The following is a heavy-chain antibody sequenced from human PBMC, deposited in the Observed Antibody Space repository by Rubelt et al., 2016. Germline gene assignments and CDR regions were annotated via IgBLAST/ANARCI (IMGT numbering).Heavy chain of an antibody. CDR1: GGSFSGYY. J-gene: IGHJ6*02. CDR3: ARGRRGSSSWLGRDYYGMDV. V-gene: IGHV4-34*01. CDR2: INHSGST. Sequence: QVQLQQWGAGLLKPSETLSLTCAVYGGSFSGYYWSWIRQPPGKGLEWIGEINHSGSTNYNPSLKSRVTISVDTSKNPFSLKRSAVTAADTAVYYCARGRRGSSSWLGRDYYGMDVWGQGTLVTVSS. D-gene: IGHD6-13*01.